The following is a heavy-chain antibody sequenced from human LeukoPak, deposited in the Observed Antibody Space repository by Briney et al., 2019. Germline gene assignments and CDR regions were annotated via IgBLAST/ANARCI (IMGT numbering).Heavy chain of an antibody. J-gene: IGHJ4*02. Sequence: GGSLRLSCAASGFTFSSYEMNWVRQAPGKGLEWVSYISSSGSTIYYADSVKGRFTISRDNSKNTLYLQMNSLRAEDTAVYYCARVGGYYYFDYWGRGTLVTVSS. V-gene: IGHV3-48*03. CDR1: GFTFSSYE. CDR2: ISSSGSTI. D-gene: IGHD5-12*01. CDR3: ARVGGYYYFDY.